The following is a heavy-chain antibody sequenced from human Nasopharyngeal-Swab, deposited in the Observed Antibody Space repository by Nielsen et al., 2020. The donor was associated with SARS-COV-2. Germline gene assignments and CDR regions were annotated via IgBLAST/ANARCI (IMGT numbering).Heavy chain of an antibody. V-gene: IGHV3-11*06. J-gene: IGHJ3*02. CDR1: GFTFSDSY. CDR2: ISGNSDVT. Sequence: GGSLRLSCAASGFTFSDSYMTWVRQAPGKGLESVSYISGNSDVTNYADSVRGRFTISRDNSKNTLYLQMNSLRAEDTAVYYCARDTVEMWESAAFDIWGQGTMVTVSS. D-gene: IGHD1-26*01. CDR3: ARDTVEMWESAAFDI.